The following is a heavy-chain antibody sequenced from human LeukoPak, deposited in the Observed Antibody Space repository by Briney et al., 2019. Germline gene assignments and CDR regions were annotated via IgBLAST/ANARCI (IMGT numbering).Heavy chain of an antibody. CDR1: GGSISTYY. Sequence: SETLSLTCSVSGGSISTYYWSWIRQPPGKGLEWIGYNYYSGSGIYSPSLKSRVTISLDTSKNQFSLKLSSVTAADTAVYYCARGLIPFPRHYYYFDVWGHGTTVIVSS. D-gene: IGHD2-21*02. CDR2: NYYSGSG. V-gene: IGHV4-59*01. J-gene: IGHJ6*02. CDR3: ARGLIPFPRHYYYFDV.